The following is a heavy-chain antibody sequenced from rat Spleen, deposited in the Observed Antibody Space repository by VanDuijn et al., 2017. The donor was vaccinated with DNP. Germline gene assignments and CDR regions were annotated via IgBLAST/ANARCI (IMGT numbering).Heavy chain of an antibody. V-gene: IGHV5-31*01. CDR1: GFTFNDYY. CDR2: ITETGGTT. J-gene: IGHJ3*01. CDR3: SRVRGYWFAY. Sequence: EVKLVESGGGLVQPGRSLKLSCAASGFTFNDYYMAWIRQAPGKGLEWVASITETGGTTYYPDSVKGRFTISRDNAKGTLFLQMNSLRSEDTATYYCSRVRGYWFAYWGQGTLVTVSS. D-gene: IGHD1-11*01.